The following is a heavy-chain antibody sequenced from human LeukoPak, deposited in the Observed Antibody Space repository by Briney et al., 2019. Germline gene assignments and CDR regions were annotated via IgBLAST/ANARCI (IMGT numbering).Heavy chain of an antibody. CDR3: ARGTPDLLRYFDWLLIYFDY. CDR2: INHSGST. D-gene: IGHD3-9*01. J-gene: IGHJ4*02. Sequence: PSETLSLTCAVYGGSFSGYYWSWIRQPPGKGLEWIGEINHSGSTNYNPSLKSRVTISVDTSENQFSLKLSSVTAADTAVYYCARGTPDLLRYFDWLLIYFDYWGQGTLVTVSS. V-gene: IGHV4-34*01. CDR1: GGSFSGYY.